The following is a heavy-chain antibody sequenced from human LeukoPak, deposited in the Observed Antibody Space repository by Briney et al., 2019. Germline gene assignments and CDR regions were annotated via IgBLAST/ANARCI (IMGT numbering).Heavy chain of an antibody. D-gene: IGHD5-18*01. J-gene: IGHJ4*02. CDR3: AREGYQYYFDY. CDR1: GFTFSNYW. V-gene: IGHV3-74*03. CDR2: IDNAGSIT. Sequence: GGSLRLSCAASGFTFSNYWIHWVRQAPGKGLVWVSRIDNAGSITTYADSVKGRFTISRDNAENTLYLQMNSLRAEDTAVYYCAREGYQYYFDYWGQGTLVTVSS.